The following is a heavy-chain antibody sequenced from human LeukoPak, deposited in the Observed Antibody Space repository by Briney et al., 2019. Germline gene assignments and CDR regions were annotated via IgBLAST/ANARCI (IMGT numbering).Heavy chain of an antibody. Sequence: SETLSLTCAVYGGSFSGYYWGWIRQPPGKGLEWIGEINHSGSTNYNPSLKSRVTISVDTSKNQFSLKLSSVTAADTAVYYCARRAFPHGMDVWGKGTTVTVSS. CDR3: ARRAFPHGMDV. CDR2: INHSGST. CDR1: GGSFSGYY. D-gene: IGHD2/OR15-2a*01. V-gene: IGHV4-34*01. J-gene: IGHJ6*04.